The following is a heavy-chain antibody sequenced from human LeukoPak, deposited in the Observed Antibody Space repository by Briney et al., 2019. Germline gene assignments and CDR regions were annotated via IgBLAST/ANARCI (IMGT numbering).Heavy chain of an antibody. D-gene: IGHD4-23*01. CDR3: AREVAVVAPRSGYYYYGMDV. Sequence: PSETLSLTCTVSGGSISSGGYYWSWIRQPPGKGLEWIGYIYHSGSTYYNPSLKSRVTISVDTSKNQFSLKLSSVTAADTAVYYCAREVAVVAPRSGYYYYGMDVWGQGTTVTVSS. CDR1: GGSISSGGYY. CDR2: IYHSGST. J-gene: IGHJ6*02. V-gene: IGHV4-30-2*01.